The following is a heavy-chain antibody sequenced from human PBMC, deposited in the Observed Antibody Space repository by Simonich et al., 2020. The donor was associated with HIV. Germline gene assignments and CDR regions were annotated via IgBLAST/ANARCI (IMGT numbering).Heavy chain of an antibody. J-gene: IGHJ4*02. CDR1: GGSFSVYY. D-gene: IGHD4-17*01. CDR3: ARRHPTTVTTPYFDY. Sequence: QVQLQQWGAGLLKPSETLSLTCAVYGGSFSVYYWRWTRQPPGKGLEWSGEINHSGSPNNNPTLKSRVTISVDTSKNQFSLKLSSVTAADTAVYYCARRHPTTVTTPYFDYWGQGTLVTVSS. CDR2: INHSGSP. V-gene: IGHV4-34*01.